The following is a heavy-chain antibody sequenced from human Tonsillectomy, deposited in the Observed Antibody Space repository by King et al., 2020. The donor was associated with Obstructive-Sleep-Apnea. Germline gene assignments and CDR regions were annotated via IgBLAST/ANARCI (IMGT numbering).Heavy chain of an antibody. D-gene: IGHD1/OR15-1a*01. CDR1: GYTFTSYD. Sequence: QRVQSGAEVKKPGASVKVSCKASGYTFTSYDINLVRQAAGQGLEWMGWVNPNSGNTGYAQKFQGRVTMTRDTSISTAYMELSSLRSEDTAIYYCARGTTIDYWGQGTLVTVSS. V-gene: IGHV1-8*01. CDR3: ARGTTIDY. CDR2: VNPNSGNT. J-gene: IGHJ4*02.